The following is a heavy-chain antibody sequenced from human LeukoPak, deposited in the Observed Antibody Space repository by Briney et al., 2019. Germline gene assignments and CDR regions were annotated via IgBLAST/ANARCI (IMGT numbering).Heavy chain of an antibody. D-gene: IGHD6-13*01. V-gene: IGHV3-30*03. J-gene: IGHJ4*02. CDR1: GFTFSSYA. CDR3: ATPYLSAALDY. CDR2: ISYDGSNK. Sequence: GGSLRLSCVASGFTFSSYAMHWVRQAPGKGLEWVAVISYDGSNKYYADSVKGRFTISRDNSKNTLYLQMNSLRAEDTAVYYCATPYLSAALDYWGQGTLVTVSA.